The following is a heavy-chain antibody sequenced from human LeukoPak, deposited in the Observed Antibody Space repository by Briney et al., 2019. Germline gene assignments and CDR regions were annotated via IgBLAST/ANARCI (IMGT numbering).Heavy chain of an antibody. CDR3: AKPSSRNYYYYYYMDV. Sequence: GGSLRLSCAASGFTFSDYYMSWIRQAPGKGLEWVSYISSSGSTIYYADSVKGRFTISRDNAKNSLYLQMNSLRAEDTAVYYCAKPSSRNYYYYYYMDVWGKGTTVTVSS. J-gene: IGHJ6*03. D-gene: IGHD1-14*01. CDR1: GFTFSDYY. V-gene: IGHV3-11*01. CDR2: ISSSGSTI.